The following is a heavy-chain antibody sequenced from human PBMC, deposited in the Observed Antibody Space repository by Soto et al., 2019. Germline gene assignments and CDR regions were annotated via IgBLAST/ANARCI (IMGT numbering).Heavy chain of an antibody. J-gene: IGHJ5*02. V-gene: IGHV1-46*01. CDR3: ARGRCYIDLRAPNWFDP. CDR1: GYTFTSYY. CDR2: INPSGGST. Sequence: ASVKVSCKASGYTFTSYYMHWVRQAPGQGLEWMGIINPSGGSTSYAQKFQGRVTMTRDTSTSTVYMELSSLRSEDTAVYYCARGRCYIDLRAPNWFDPWGQGTLVTVAS. D-gene: IGHD3-16*02.